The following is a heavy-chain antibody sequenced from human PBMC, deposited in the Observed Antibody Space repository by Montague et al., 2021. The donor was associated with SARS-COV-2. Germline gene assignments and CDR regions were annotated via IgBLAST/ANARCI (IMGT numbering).Heavy chain of an antibody. J-gene: IGHJ4*02. V-gene: IGHV4-39*01. Sequence: SETLSLTCTVSVHSSSSGTYYWSGSAHPPGQGLDWIRSMYYSWNTYYNPSLKSRVTISVDTSKNQFSLKLSSVTAADTAVYYCARHPLGYCSSTSCYVGWGQGTLVTVSS. CDR1: VHSSSSGTYY. D-gene: IGHD2-2*01. CDR3: ARHPLGYCSSTSCYVG. CDR2: MYYSWNT.